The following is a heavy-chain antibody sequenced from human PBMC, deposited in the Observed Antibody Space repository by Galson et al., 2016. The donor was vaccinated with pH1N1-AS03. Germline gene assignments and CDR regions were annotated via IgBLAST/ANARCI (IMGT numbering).Heavy chain of an antibody. CDR1: GFSLSTSGVG. V-gene: IGHV2-5*02. CDR3: AHFLYGDYATWFDS. CDR2: IYWDDDK. J-gene: IGHJ5*01. D-gene: IGHD4-17*01. Sequence: PALVKPTQTLTLTCTFSGFSLSTSGVGVGWIRQPPGKALEWLALIYWDDDKHYSPSLKSRLTITEDTSKNQVVLTMTNMDPVDTATYYCAHFLYGDYATWFDSWGQGTLVTVPS.